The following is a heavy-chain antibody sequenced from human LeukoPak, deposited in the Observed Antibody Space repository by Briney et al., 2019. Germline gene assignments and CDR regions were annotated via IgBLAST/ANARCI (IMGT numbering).Heavy chain of an antibody. CDR3: TRAVAGHPD. CDR2: INHSGYT. V-gene: IGHV4-34*01. Sequence: SETLSLTCAVSGVPFSSYYWSWVRQSPRQGLEWIGEINHSGYTNYNPSLKSRVTIPIDTSKNQFSLTLTSVTAADAGVYYCTRAVAGHPDWGQGTLVTVSS. D-gene: IGHD6-19*01. J-gene: IGHJ4*01. CDR1: GVPFSSYY.